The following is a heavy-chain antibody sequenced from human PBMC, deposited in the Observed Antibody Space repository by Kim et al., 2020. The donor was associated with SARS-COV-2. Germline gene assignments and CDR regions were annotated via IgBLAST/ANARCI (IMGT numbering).Heavy chain of an antibody. Sequence: GGSLRLSCAASGFTFSSYAMSWVRQAPGKGLEWVSAISGSGGSTYYADSVKGRFTISSDNPKNTLHLQMNSLKAEDTAVYYCAKDGLNIVVVTALGGVYWGQGTLVTVS. D-gene: IGHD2-21*02. V-gene: IGHV3-23*01. CDR2: ISGSGGST. CDR3: AKDGLNIVVVTALGGVY. CDR1: GFTFSSYA. J-gene: IGHJ4*02.